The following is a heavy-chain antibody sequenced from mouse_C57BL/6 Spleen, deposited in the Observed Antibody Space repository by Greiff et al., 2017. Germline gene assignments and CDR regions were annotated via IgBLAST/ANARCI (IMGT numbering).Heavy chain of an antibody. CDR3: GRLFDYAMDY. Sequence: EVQVVESGGGLVKPGGSLKLSCAASGFTFSDYGMHWVRQAPEKGLEWVAYISSGSSTIYYADTVKGRFTISGDNAKNTLFLQMTSLRSEDTAMYYCGRLFDYAMDYWGQGTSVTVSS. V-gene: IGHV5-17*01. CDR2: ISSGSSTI. CDR1: GFTFSDYG. J-gene: IGHJ4*01. D-gene: IGHD1-1*01.